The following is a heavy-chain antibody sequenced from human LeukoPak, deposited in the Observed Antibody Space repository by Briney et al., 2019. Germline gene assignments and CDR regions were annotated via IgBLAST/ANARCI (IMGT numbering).Heavy chain of an antibody. D-gene: IGHD4-17*01. CDR1: GDSMSDFF. V-gene: IGHV4-59*01. Sequence: SETLSLTCTVSGDSMSDFFWTWLRQPPGKGLEWLGYAADSGSTNYNPSLKSRATLPVDPSTTHSSLRLTSGPAADTANYYCAAMTTVTMVAYFFDYWGQGTLLTVSS. J-gene: IGHJ4*02. CDR3: AAMTTVTMVAYFFDY. CDR2: AADSGST.